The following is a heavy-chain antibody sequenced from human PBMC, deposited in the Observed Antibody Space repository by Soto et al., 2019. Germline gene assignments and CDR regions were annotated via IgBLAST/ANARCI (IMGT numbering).Heavy chain of an antibody. J-gene: IGHJ6*03. V-gene: IGHV4-34*01. CDR2: INHSGST. CDR1: GGSFSGYY. Sequence: QVQLQQWGAGLLKPSETLSLTCAVYGGSFSGYYWSWIRQPPGKGLEWIGEINHSGSTNYNPSLKSRVTISVDTSKNQFSLKLSSVTAADTAVYYCARGGYDKSSSWYVSPYYYYMDVWGKGTTVTVSS. CDR3: ARGGYDKSSSWYVSPYYYYMDV. D-gene: IGHD6-13*01.